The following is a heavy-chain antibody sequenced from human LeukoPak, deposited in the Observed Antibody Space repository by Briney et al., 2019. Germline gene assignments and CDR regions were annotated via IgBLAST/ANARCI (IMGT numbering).Heavy chain of an antibody. D-gene: IGHD6-19*01. J-gene: IGHJ4*02. CDR1: GFMFRSFE. CDR3: ALLAVASDFDY. V-gene: IGHV3-48*03. CDR2: ISSGVTTM. Sequence: GGSLRLSCAASGFMFRSFEMYWVRQAPGKGLERIAYISSGVTTMYYADSVKGRFTISRDDAKNSLFLQMNSLRAEDTAVYYCALLAVASDFDYWGQGALVTVSS.